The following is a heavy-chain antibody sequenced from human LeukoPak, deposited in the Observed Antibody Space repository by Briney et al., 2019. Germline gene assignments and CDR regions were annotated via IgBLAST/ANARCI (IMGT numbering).Heavy chain of an antibody. Sequence: QPGGSLRLSCAASGFTVSSNHMSWVRQAPGEGLEWVSVIYSGGSTDYADSVKGRFTISRDNLKNTLYLQMNSLRAEDTAVYYCARGPAGYNWGQGTLVTFSP. CDR2: IYSGGST. V-gene: IGHV3-53*01. D-gene: IGHD1-1*01. CDR1: GFTVSSNH. CDR3: ARGPAGYN. J-gene: IGHJ4*02.